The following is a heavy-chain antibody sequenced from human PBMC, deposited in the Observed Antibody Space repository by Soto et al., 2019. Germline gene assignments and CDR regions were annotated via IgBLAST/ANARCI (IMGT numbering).Heavy chain of an antibody. Sequence: SETLSLTCAVYGGSFSGYYWSWIRQPPGKGLEWIGEINHSGSTNYNPSLKSRVTISVDTSKNQFSLKLSSVTAADTAVYYCSGMFWFGDLLFDYWGTGTLVTVS. CDR3: SGMFWFGDLLFDY. CDR1: GGSFSGYY. J-gene: IGHJ4*02. V-gene: IGHV4-34*01. CDR2: INHSGST. D-gene: IGHD3-10*01.